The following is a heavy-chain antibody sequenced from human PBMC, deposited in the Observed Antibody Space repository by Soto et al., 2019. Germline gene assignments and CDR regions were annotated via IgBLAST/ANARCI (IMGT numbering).Heavy chain of an antibody. CDR1: GGAFSTFP. CDR3: ARDAPPGIPAAAHQSLDV. V-gene: IGHV1-69*12. D-gene: IGHD6-13*01. CDR2: IIPIFGTA. J-gene: IGHJ6*02. Sequence: QALMVQSGAEVKRPGSSVKVSCKASGGAFSTFPISWLRQAPGQGLQWLGRIIPIFGTANYPQKFQGRITITADDSTSPAYMELASLRSEDTAIYYCARDAPPGIPAAAHQSLDVWGQGTTVIVS.